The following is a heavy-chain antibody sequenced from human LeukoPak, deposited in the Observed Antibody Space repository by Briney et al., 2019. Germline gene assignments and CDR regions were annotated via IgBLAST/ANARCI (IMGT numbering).Heavy chain of an antibody. D-gene: IGHD4-23*01. Sequence: SETLSLTCAVSGGSFSGYYWSWIRQPPGKGLEWIGEINHSGSTNYNPSLKSRVTISVDTSKNQFSPKLSSGTAADTAVYYCARGYGGIFDYWGQGTLVTVSS. CDR3: ARGYGGIFDY. CDR2: INHSGST. V-gene: IGHV4-34*01. CDR1: GGSFSGYY. J-gene: IGHJ4*02.